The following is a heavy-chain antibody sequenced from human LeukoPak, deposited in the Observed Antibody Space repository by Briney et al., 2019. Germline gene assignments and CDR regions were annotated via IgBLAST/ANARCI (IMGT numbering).Heavy chain of an antibody. D-gene: IGHD2-21*02. CDR3: ATLSHCGGDCYSDNYFDY. V-gene: IGHV1-46*01. CDR1: GYTFTSYY. J-gene: IGHJ4*02. Sequence: ASVKVSCKASGYTFTSYYMHWVRQAPRQGLEWMGIINPSGGSTSYAQKFQGRVTMTRDTSTSTVYMELSSLRSEDTAVYYCATLSHCGGDCYSDNYFDYWGQGTLVTVSS. CDR2: INPSGGST.